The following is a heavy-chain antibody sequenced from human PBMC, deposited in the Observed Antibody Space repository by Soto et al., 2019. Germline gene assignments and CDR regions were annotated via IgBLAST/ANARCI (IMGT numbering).Heavy chain of an antibody. CDR1: GASIRSSTYQ. CDR2: AYYSEST. CDR3: ARQSYSGSYYGWFDP. V-gene: IGHV4-39*07. Sequence: SETLSLTCTVSGASIRSSTYQWGWIRQPPGRGLEWIGSAYYSESTYYNPSLKSRVTISVDTSKNQFSLKLSSVTAADTAVYYCARQSYSGSYYGWFDPWGQGTLVTVSS. J-gene: IGHJ5*02. D-gene: IGHD1-26*01.